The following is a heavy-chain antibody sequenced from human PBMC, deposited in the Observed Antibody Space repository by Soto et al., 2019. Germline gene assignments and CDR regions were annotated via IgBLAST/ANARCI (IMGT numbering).Heavy chain of an antibody. CDR3: ARDRCDTTSCYECDY. D-gene: IGHD2-2*01. Sequence: QVQLVQSGAEVKKSGASVKVSCKASGYTFTSYYMHWVRQAPGQGLEWMGIINPSGGSTRFAQKFQGRVTLTRDTSPNTVYMELSSLRSDDTAVYYCARDRCDTTSCYECDYWGQGTLVTVSS. CDR2: INPSGGST. V-gene: IGHV1-46*01. J-gene: IGHJ4*02. CDR1: GYTFTSYY.